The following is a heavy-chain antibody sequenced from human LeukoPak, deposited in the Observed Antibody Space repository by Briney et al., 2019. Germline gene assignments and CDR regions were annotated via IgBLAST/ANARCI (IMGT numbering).Heavy chain of an antibody. CDR3: ARLLGDSRRGMDV. Sequence: ASVKVSCKASGYTFTAYYMHWVRQAPGQGLEWMGWINANNGDRDYAQKFQGRVTMTRDTSISTAYMELSRLRSDDTAVYYCARLLGDSRRGMDVWGQGTTVTVSS. V-gene: IGHV1-2*02. CDR2: INANNGDR. CDR1: GYTFTAYY. J-gene: IGHJ6*02. D-gene: IGHD5-12*01.